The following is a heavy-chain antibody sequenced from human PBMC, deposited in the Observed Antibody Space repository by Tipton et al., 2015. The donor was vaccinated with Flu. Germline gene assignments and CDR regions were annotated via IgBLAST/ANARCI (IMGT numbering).Heavy chain of an antibody. CDR2: IYTSGST. CDR3: ARSHDYCHKPCYYFGMDV. D-gene: IGHD4-11*01. Sequence: TLSLTCTVSGGSISSYYWSWIRQPAGKGLEWIGRIYTSGSTNYNPSLKSRVTMSVDTSKNQFSLKLSSVTAADTAVYYCARSHDYCHKPCYYFGMDVWGHGTTVAVSS. V-gene: IGHV4-4*07. J-gene: IGHJ6*02. CDR1: GGSISSYY.